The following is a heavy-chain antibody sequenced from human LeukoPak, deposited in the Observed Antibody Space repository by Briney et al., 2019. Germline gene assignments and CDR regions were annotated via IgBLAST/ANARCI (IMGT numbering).Heavy chain of an antibody. CDR3: ARGSYRRYFDY. CDR1: GGSINNYY. D-gene: IGHD5-18*01. CDR2: IYYSGNT. J-gene: IGHJ4*02. V-gene: IGHV4-59*12. Sequence: SETLSLTCTVSGGSINNYYWSWIRQPPGKGLEWIGYIYYSGNTNYNPSLKSRVTMSVDTSKNLFSLKLSSVTAADTAVYYCARGSYRRYFDYWGQGTLVTVSS.